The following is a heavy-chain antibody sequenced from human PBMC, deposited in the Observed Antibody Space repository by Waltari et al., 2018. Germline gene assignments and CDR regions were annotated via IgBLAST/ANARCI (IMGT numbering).Heavy chain of an antibody. CDR1: GYTFTSYA. V-gene: IGHV1-3*01. CDR2: INDGNGNT. D-gene: IGHD7-27*01. Sequence: QVQLVQSGAEVKKPGASVKVSCKASGYTFTSYAMHWVRQSPGHRLEWMGWINDGNGNTKHSQKFQGRVTITRHTSASTAYMELSSLRSEDTAVYYCARGWGFDYYGMDVWGQGTTVTVSS. CDR3: ARGWGFDYYGMDV. J-gene: IGHJ6*02.